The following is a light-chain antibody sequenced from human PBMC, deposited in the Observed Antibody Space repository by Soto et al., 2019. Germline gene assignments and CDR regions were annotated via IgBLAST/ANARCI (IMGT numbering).Light chain of an antibody. J-gene: IGKJ1*01. CDR2: KAS. V-gene: IGKV1-5*03. Sequence: DIEMTQSPSTLSASVGDRVTITCRASQSITSWLAWYQQKPGKAPKLLIHKASSLESGVPSRFNGSGSGTDFTLTISSLQPDDFATYCCQHYDTYPWTFGQGTKVDIK. CDR1: QSITSW. CDR3: QHYDTYPWT.